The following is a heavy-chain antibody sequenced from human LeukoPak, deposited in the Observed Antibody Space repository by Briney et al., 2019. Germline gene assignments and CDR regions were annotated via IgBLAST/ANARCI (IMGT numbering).Heavy chain of an antibody. Sequence: GGSLRHSCAASGFTVSSNYMSWVRQAPGKGLEWVSVIYSGGSTYYAASVKGRFTISRDNSKNTLYLQMNSLRAEDTAVYYCARTRGYDSSGYYSGWFDPWGQGTLVTVSS. CDR2: IYSGGST. J-gene: IGHJ5*02. CDR3: ARTRGYDSSGYYSGWFDP. CDR1: GFTVSSNY. D-gene: IGHD3-22*01. V-gene: IGHV3-66*02.